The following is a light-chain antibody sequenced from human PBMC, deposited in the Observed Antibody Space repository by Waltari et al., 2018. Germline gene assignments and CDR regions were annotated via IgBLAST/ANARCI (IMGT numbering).Light chain of an antibody. CDR3: QQTYNTPLT. CDR2: RPS. J-gene: IGKJ4*01. Sequence: IQLTQSPSPLSASVGERVTRTCRASQSICTFLSWYQLKPGKAPNFLIYRPSTLQSGLPSKFSGSGSGTDFTLTSTDLQPDDFATYFCQQTYNTPLTFGGGTKVEIK. CDR1: QSICTF. V-gene: IGKV1-39*01.